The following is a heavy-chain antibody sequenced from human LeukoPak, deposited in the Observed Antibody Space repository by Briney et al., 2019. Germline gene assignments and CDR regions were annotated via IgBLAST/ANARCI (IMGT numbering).Heavy chain of an antibody. V-gene: IGHV5-51*01. CDR3: ARYIVGATFGFDY. D-gene: IGHD1-26*01. Sequence: GGSLQISGQGSVSPFTSYWIGWVGQVPGKGLEWMGMIYPGDSDTRYSPSFQGQVTISADKSISTAYLQWSSLKASDTAMYYCARYIVGATFGFDYWGQGTLVTVSS. CDR2: IYPGDSDT. J-gene: IGHJ4*02. CDR1: VSPFTSYW.